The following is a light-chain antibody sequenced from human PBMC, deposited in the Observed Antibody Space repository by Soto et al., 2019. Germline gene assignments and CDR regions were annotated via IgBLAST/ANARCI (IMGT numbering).Light chain of an antibody. CDR3: SSYAGSNNLVI. CDR2: EVS. J-gene: IGLJ2*01. CDR1: SSDVGGYNY. Sequence: QYVLTQPPSASGSPGQSVTLSCTGTSSDVGGYNYVSWYQEHPGKAPKLMIYEVSNRPSGVPDRFSGSKSGNTASLTVSGLQAEDEADYYCSSYAGSNNLVIFGGGTKLTVL. V-gene: IGLV2-8*01.